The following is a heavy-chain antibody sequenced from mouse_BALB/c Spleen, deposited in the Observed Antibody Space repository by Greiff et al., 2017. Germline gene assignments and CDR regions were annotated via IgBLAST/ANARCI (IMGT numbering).Heavy chain of an antibody. V-gene: IGHV10-1*02. CDR3: VRQMDY. J-gene: IGHJ4*01. CDR2: IRSKSNNYAT. Sequence: GGGLVQPKGSLKLSCAASGFTFNTYAMNWVRQAPGKGLGWVARIRSKSNNYATYYADSVKDRFTISRDDSQSMLYLQMNNLKTEDTAMYYCVRQMDYWGQGTSVTVSS. CDR1: GFTFNTYA.